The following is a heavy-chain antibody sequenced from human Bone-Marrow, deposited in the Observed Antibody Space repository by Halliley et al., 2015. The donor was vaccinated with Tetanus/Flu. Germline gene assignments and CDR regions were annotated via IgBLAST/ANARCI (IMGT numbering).Heavy chain of an antibody. Sequence: SLRLSCAASGFTFSNYGMHWVRQAPGKGLEWVAVIWYDGSEKYYADPLKGRFTISRDNSKRTLYLQMNSLRAEDTAVYYCRAVNYDSGDSGWYFDYWGQGTLVTVSS. CDR2: IWYDGSEK. D-gene: IGHD3-22*01. CDR1: GFTFSNYG. V-gene: IGHV3-33*01. J-gene: IGHJ4*02. CDR3: RAVNYDSGDSGWYFDY.